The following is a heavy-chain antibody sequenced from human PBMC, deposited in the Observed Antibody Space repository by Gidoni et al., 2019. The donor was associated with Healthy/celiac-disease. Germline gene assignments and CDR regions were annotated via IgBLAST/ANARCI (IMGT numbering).Heavy chain of an antibody. CDR3: ARGEDIVLMVYAGGFDY. CDR1: GFTFSSYG. Sequence: QVQLVESGGGVVQPGRSLRLSCAASGFTFSSYGMHWVRQAPGKGLEWVAVIWYDGSNKYYADSVKGRFTISRDKSKNTLYLQMNSLRAEDTAVYYCARGEDIVLMVYAGGFDYWGQGTLVTVSS. CDR2: IWYDGSNK. V-gene: IGHV3-33*01. J-gene: IGHJ4*02. D-gene: IGHD2-8*01.